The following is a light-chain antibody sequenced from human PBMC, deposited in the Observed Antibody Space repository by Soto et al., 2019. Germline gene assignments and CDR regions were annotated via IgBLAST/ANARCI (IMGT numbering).Light chain of an antibody. CDR1: QSVSSSY. Sequence: EIVLTQSPGTLSLSPGERATLSCRASQSVSSSYLAWYQQKPGQAPRLLIYGASSRATSIPDRFSGSGSGTDFTLTISRLEPEDFAVYYCQQYGHSPRTFGQGTKVEIK. J-gene: IGKJ1*01. CDR3: QQYGHSPRT. V-gene: IGKV3-20*01. CDR2: GAS.